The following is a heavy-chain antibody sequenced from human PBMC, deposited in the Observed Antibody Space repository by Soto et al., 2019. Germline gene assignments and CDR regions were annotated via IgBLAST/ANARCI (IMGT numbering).Heavy chain of an antibody. Sequence: PGESLKISCKGPEYNFSTYWIAWVRQMPGKGLEWMGIIYPGDSDTRYSPSFQGQVTISADKSISTAHLQWSSLKASDTAMYYCARYRGLLLWFGELSADGMDVCGQGTTVTVSS. D-gene: IGHD3-10*01. CDR2: IYPGDSDT. V-gene: IGHV5-51*01. CDR1: EYNFSTYW. J-gene: IGHJ6*02. CDR3: ARYRGLLLWFGELSADGMDV.